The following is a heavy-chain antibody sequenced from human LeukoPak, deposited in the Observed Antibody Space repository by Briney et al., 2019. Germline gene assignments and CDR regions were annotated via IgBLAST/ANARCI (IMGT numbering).Heavy chain of an antibody. D-gene: IGHD6-13*01. CDR1: DDSISDYY. Sequence: SETLSLTCTVSDDSISDYYRGWIRQPPGKGLEWIGYFYNSGRSTYNPSLKSRVTISADTSMNQFSLKVTSVTAADTAVYYCARGSSRFDCWGQGTLVTVSS. V-gene: IGHV4-59*01. CDR2: FYNSGRS. J-gene: IGHJ4*02. CDR3: ARGSSRFDC.